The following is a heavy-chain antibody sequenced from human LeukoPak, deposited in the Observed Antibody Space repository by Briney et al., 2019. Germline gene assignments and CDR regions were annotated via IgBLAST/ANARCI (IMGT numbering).Heavy chain of an antibody. V-gene: IGHV1-69*13. CDR2: IIPIFGTA. CDR3: AREYRSTYFDY. Sequence: SVMVSCKASGGTFSSYAISWVRQAPGQGLEWVGGIIPIFGTANYAQKFQGRVTITADESTSTAYMELSSLRSEDTAVYYCAREYRSTYFDYWGQGTLVTVSS. J-gene: IGHJ4*02. CDR1: GGTFSSYA. D-gene: IGHD2-2*01.